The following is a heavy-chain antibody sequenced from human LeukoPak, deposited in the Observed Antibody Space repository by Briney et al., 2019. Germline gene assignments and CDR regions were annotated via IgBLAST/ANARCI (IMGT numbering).Heavy chain of an antibody. D-gene: IGHD3-9*01. Sequence: SETLSLTCTVSGGSISSGGYYWSWIRQHPGKGLEWIGYIYYSGSTYYNPSLKSRVTISVDTSKNQFSLKLSSVTAADTAVYYCARLYFDSTYYFDYWGQGTLVTVSS. V-gene: IGHV4-31*03. CDR3: ARLYFDSTYYFDY. CDR1: GGSISSGGYY. CDR2: IYYSGST. J-gene: IGHJ4*02.